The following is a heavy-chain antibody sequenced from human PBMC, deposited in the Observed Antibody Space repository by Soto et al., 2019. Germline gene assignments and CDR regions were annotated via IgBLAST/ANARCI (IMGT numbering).Heavy chain of an antibody. V-gene: IGHV4-30-2*01. D-gene: IGHD2-2*01. CDR1: GGSLSRGGYP. CDR3: ARVPDY. J-gene: IGHJ4*02. CDR2: MYHSGST. Sequence: SEALSLSCGVSGGSLSRGGYPWGWIRQPPGKGLEWIWYMYHSGSTYYNPSLKSRVTISIDRSKNQFSLKLSSVTAADTAVYYCARVPDYWGQGILVTVSS.